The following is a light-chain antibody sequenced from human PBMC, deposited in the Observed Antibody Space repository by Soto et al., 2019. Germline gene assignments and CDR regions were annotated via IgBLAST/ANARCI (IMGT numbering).Light chain of an antibody. CDR1: QSVSSN. J-gene: IGKJ5*01. Sequence: EIVITQSPYTLSLSPRERSTLSCRASQSVSSNLAWYQQRPGQAPRLLVHGAYNRATGIPVRFSGSGSGTEFTLTISSLQSEDFAVYYCQEYNNWPLITFGQGTRLEI. CDR2: GAY. CDR3: QEYNNWPLIT. V-gene: IGKV3-15*01.